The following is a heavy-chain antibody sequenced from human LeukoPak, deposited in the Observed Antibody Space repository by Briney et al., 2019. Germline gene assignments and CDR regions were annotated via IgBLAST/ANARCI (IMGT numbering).Heavy chain of an antibody. CDR3: ARVSDDYGGNSEYAGLDY. Sequence: PGGSLRLSCAASGFTFSSYAMHWVRQAPGKGLEYVSAISSNGGSTYYANSVKGRFTISRDNAKNSLYLQMNSLRAEDTAVYYCARVSDDYGGNSEYAGLDYWGQGTLVTVSS. CDR1: GFTFSSYA. V-gene: IGHV3-64*01. CDR2: ISSNGGST. J-gene: IGHJ4*02. D-gene: IGHD4-23*01.